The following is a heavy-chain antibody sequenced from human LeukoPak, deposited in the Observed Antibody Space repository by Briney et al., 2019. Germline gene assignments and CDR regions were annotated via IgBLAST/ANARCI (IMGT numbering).Heavy chain of an antibody. CDR2: IHPGDSET. Sequence: GESLKISCKGSGYRFTSYWIGWVRPMPGKRLGCMGIIHPGDSETRYSPSFPGQVTISAAKSISTAYLQWSGLKASDTAMYYCARRLGATQPYFDFWGQGALVTVSS. V-gene: IGHV5-51*01. D-gene: IGHD1-26*01. CDR1: GYRFTSYW. CDR3: ARRLGATQPYFDF. J-gene: IGHJ4*02.